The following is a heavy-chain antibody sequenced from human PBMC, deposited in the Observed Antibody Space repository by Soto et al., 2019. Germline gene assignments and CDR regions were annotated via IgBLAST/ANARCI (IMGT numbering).Heavy chain of an antibody. Sequence: QVYLVESGGGVVQPGRSLRLSCEASAFTFSNYAMHWVRQAPGRGLEWVALIWSDGSNEHYADSLKGRFTISRDNSKNTVYLQMSSRTADDTAVYYCARERIAARRILDYWGQGTLVTVSS. CDR3: ARERIAARRILDY. CDR1: AFTFSNYA. D-gene: IGHD6-6*01. CDR2: IWSDGSNE. V-gene: IGHV3-33*01. J-gene: IGHJ4*02.